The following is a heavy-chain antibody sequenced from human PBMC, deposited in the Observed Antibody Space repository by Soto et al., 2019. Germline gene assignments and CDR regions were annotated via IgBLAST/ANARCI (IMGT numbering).Heavy chain of an antibody. D-gene: IGHD2-8*01. CDR3: ARYPAFCSNGINCPPGP. CDR1: GGSLSGYY. J-gene: IGHJ5*02. Sequence: QVQLQQWGAGLVKPSETLSLTCAVSGGSLSGYYWNWIRQAPGRGLEWNGEINNSGGTNYNPSLKSRLIISMDTAKNQFYLNLTSMTAADTAIYYCARYPAFCSNGINCPPGPWGQGTQVTVSS. CDR2: INNSGGT. V-gene: IGHV4-34*02.